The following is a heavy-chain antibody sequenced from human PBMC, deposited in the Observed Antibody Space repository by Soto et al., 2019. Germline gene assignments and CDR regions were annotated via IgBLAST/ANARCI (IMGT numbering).Heavy chain of an antibody. Sequence: ASVKVSCKASGYTFTGYYMHWVRQAPGQGLEWMGWINPNSGGTNYAQKFQGWVTMTRDTSISTAYMELSRLRSDDTAVYYCARGVQITIFGVVIGDFDSWGQGTMVTVSS. D-gene: IGHD3-3*01. CDR2: INPNSGGT. CDR1: GYTFTGYY. CDR3: ARGVQITIFGVVIGDFDS. V-gene: IGHV1-2*04. J-gene: IGHJ3*02.